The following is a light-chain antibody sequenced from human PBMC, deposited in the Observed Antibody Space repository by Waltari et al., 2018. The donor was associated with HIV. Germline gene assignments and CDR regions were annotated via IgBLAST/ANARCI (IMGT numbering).Light chain of an antibody. Sequence: SSVLTQPPSVSVAPGQTARIPCGGPNIGSKSVHWYQQRPGQATVLVVYDDRVRPSGIPERFAGSNSGKTATLTISRVEAGDEADYYCHVWNSTSDLGVFGGGTQLTVL. J-gene: IGLJ7*01. CDR3: HVWNSTSDLGV. CDR2: DDR. CDR1: NIGSKS. V-gene: IGLV3-21*02.